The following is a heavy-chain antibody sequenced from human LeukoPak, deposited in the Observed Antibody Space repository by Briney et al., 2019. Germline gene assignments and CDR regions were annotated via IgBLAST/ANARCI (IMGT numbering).Heavy chain of an antibody. D-gene: IGHD4-23*01. CDR1: GYTFTGYY. CDR3: ARDLYGGTSATFDY. J-gene: IGHJ4*02. V-gene: IGHV1-2*02. Sequence: ASVKVSCKASGYTFTGYYMHWVRQAPGQGLEWMGWINPNSGGTYYAQKFQGRVTMTSDTSISTAYMELSGLRSDTTAVYYCARDLYGGTSATFDYWGQGTPVTAAS. CDR2: INPNSGGT.